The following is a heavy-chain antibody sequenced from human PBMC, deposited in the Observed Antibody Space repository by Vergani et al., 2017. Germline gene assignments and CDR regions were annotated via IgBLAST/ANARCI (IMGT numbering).Heavy chain of an antibody. CDR3: ARGRRYWQQLTPSFDY. D-gene: IGHD6-13*01. J-gene: IGHJ4*02. Sequence: EVQLVESGGGLVKPGGSLRLSCAASGFTFSSYSMNWVRQAPGKGLEWVSSISSSSSYIYYADSVKGRFTISRDNAKNSLYLQMNSLRAEDTAVYYCARGRRYWQQLTPSFDYWGQGTLVTVSS. V-gene: IGHV3-21*01. CDR1: GFTFSSYS. CDR2: ISSSSSYI.